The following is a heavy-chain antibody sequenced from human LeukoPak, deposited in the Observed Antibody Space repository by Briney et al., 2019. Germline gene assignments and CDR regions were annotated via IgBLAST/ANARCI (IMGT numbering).Heavy chain of an antibody. V-gene: IGHV3-7*01. J-gene: IGHJ4*02. CDR2: IKQDGGEK. Sequence: GGSLRLSCAASGFNFSSYWMNWVRQAPGKGLEWVANIKQDGGEKYYVDSVKDRFTISRDNAKKSVILQMNSLRVEDTAVYYCARAGPSSSWHQFDYWGQGTLVTVSS. D-gene: IGHD6-13*01. CDR3: ARAGPSSSWHQFDY. CDR1: GFNFSSYW.